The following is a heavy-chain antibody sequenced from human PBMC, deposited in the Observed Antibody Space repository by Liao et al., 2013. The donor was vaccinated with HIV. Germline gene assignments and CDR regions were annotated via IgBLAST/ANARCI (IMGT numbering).Heavy chain of an antibody. Sequence: QVHLQQWGAGLLKPSETLSLTCAVYGESFSGHYWSWVRQPAGKGLEWIGRIYTSGTTKYNPSLKSRVTISMDTPKNQFSLKLSSVTAADTAVYYCARDNGFWSGYYSPLFDYWGRGTLVTVSS. J-gene: IGHJ4*02. CDR2: IYTSGTT. CDR3: ARDNGFWSGYYSPLFDY. V-gene: IGHV4-59*10. CDR1: GESFSGHY. D-gene: IGHD3-3*01.